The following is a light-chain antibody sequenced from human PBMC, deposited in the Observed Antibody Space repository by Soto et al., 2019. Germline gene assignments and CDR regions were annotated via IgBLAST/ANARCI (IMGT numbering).Light chain of an antibody. CDR1: QSISND. V-gene: IGKV1-39*01. CDR2: VAS. J-gene: IGKJ2*01. Sequence: DIQMTQSPSSLSASVGDTVTITCRASQSISNDLYWYQQKPGKAPKLLIYVASTLQGGVPSRFSGSGSGTDFTLTISSLQPEDFATYYCQQSYSTPPYTFGQGTRLEIK. CDR3: QQSYSTPPYT.